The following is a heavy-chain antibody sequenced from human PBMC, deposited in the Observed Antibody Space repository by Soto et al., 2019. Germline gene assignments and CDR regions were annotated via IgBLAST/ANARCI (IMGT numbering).Heavy chain of an antibody. Sequence: QVQLVQSGAEVKKPGASVKVSCKASGYTFTSYAMHWVRQAPGQRLEWMGWINAGKGNTKYSQKCQGRVTITRDTSASTAYMELSSLRSEDTAVYYCASGDIVVADVWGQGTTVTVSS. V-gene: IGHV1-3*01. CDR3: ASGDIVVADV. CDR1: GYTFTSYA. D-gene: IGHD2-2*01. CDR2: INAGKGNT. J-gene: IGHJ6*02.